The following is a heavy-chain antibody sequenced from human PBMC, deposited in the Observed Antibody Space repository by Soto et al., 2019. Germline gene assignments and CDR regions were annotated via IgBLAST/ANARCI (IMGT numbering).Heavy chain of an antibody. CDR3: ARGEVYNSSWYHWFGP. CDR1: GGSISSGGYY. D-gene: IGHD6-13*01. Sequence: SETLSLTCTVSGGSISSGGYYWSWIRQHPGKGLEWIGYIYYSGSTYYNPSLKSRVTISVDTSKNQFSLKLSSVTAADTAVYYCARGEVYNSSWYHWFGPWGQGTLVTGSS. CDR2: IYYSGST. J-gene: IGHJ5*02. V-gene: IGHV4-31*03.